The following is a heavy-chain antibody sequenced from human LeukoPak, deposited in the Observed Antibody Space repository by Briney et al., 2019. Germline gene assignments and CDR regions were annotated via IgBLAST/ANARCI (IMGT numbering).Heavy chain of an antibody. J-gene: IGHJ4*02. CDR2: IYPGDSDT. Sequence: GESLKISCKGSGYSFTNNWIGWVRQMPGKGLEWMWIIYPGDSDTRYSPSFQGQVTISADKSISTAYLQWSSLKASDTAMYYCASGIRGYSYGSDYWGQGTLVTVSS. CDR3: ASGIRGYSYGSDY. D-gene: IGHD5-18*01. V-gene: IGHV5-51*01. CDR1: GYSFTNNW.